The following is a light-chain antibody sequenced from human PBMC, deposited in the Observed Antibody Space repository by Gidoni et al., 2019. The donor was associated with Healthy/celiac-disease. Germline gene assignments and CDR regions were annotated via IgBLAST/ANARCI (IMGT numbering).Light chain of an antibody. J-gene: IGKJ4*01. CDR1: QTISNSY. V-gene: IGKV3-20*01. CDR2: GAS. CDR3: QQYGSSPLT. Sequence: EIVLTQSPGTLSLSPGKRATLSCRASQTISNSYLAWYQQKPGQAPRLLIYGASSRATGIPDRFSGSGSGTDFTLTISRLEPEDFAVYYCQQYGSSPLTFGGGTKVEIK.